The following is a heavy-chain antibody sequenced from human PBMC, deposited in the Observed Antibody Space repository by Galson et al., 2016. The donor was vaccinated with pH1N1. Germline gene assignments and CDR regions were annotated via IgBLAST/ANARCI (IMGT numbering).Heavy chain of an antibody. Sequence: SETLSLTCTISGDSIRNYYWTWIRQPPGKGLEWIGYIHGSGNTKYKPSLNSRVTMSVDTSKNQFSLKLSFVTAADTAVYYCAAGVVPFWWGQGTLVTVSS. J-gene: IGHJ4*02. CDR2: IHGSGNT. CDR3: AAGVVPFW. V-gene: IGHV4-59*12. CDR1: GDSIRNYY. D-gene: IGHD3-3*01.